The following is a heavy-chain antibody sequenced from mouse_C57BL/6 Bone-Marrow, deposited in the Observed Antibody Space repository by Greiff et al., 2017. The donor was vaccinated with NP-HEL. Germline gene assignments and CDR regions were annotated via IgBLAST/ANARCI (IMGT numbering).Heavy chain of an antibody. D-gene: IGHD2-10*01. CDR1: GFTFSSYG. CDR3: ANLLYAMDY. CDR2: ISSGGSYT. J-gene: IGHJ4*01. Sequence: DVMLVESGGDLVKPGGSLKLSCAASGFTFSSYGMSWVRPTPDKKLEWVATISSGGSYTYYPDSVKGRFTISRDNAKNTLYLQMSSLKSEDTAMYYCANLLYAMDYWGQGTSVTVSS. V-gene: IGHV5-6*02.